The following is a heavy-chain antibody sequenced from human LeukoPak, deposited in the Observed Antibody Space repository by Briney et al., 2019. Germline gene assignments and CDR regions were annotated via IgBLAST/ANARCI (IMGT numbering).Heavy chain of an antibody. CDR2: IYYSGST. CDR3: ARSRSPLYDSSGYYFDY. CDR1: GGSISSGGYY. J-gene: IGHJ4*02. D-gene: IGHD3-22*01. Sequence: SETLSLTCTVSGGSISSGGYYWSWIRQHPGKGLEWIGYIYYSGSTYYNPSLKSRVTISVDTSKNQFSLKLSSATAADTAVYYCARSRSPLYDSSGYYFDYWGQGTLVTVSS. V-gene: IGHV4-31*03.